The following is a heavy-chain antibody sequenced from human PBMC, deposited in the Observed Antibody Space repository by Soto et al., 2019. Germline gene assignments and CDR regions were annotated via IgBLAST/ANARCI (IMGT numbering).Heavy chain of an antibody. CDR1: GLTFCSYT. CDR3: AREGWGGYCSSTSCYEGYYYYYMDV. D-gene: IGHD2-2*03. V-gene: IGHV3-23*01. Sequence: GGSLRLCCAASGLTFCSYTMRWVRQAPGKGLEWVSTISGSGGDTYYADSVKGRFTISRDNSKNTLYLQMNSLRAEDTAVYYCAREGWGGYCSSTSCYEGYYYYYMDVWGKGTTVTVSS. CDR2: ISGSGGDT. J-gene: IGHJ6*03.